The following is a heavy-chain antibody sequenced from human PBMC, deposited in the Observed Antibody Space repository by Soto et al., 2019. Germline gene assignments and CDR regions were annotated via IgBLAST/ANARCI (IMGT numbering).Heavy chain of an antibody. V-gene: IGHV1-69*13. CDR2: IIPIIGTA. CDR1: GGTFSSYA. Sequence: SVKVSCKASGGTFSSYAISWVRQAPGQGLEWMGGIIPIIGTANYAQKFQGRVTITADESTSTAYMELSSLRSEDTAVYYCARGGRPYYYGSASRSDPWGQATMVTVSS. CDR3: ARGGRPYYYGSASRSDP. J-gene: IGHJ5*02. D-gene: IGHD3-10*01.